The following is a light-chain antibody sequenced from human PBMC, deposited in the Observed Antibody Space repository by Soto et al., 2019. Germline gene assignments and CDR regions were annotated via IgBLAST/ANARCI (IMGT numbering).Light chain of an antibody. CDR2: GAS. CDR1: QSISSSF. V-gene: IGKV3-20*01. Sequence: PGERASLSCWPSQSISSSFLAWYQQKPGQAPRLLIYGASSRASGIPDRFSGTGSETDFTLTISRLEPEDFAVYYCQQYDNSPITFGQGTRLEIK. J-gene: IGKJ5*01. CDR3: QQYDNSPIT.